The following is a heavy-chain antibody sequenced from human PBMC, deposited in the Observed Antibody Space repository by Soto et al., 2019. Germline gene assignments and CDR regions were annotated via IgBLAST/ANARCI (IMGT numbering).Heavy chain of an antibody. CDR1: GGSVSSGSYY. CDR2: IYYSGST. Sequence: PSETLSLTCTVSGGSVSSGSYYWSWIRQPPGKGLEWIGYIYYSGSTNYNPSLKSRVTISVDTSKNQFSLKLSSVTAADTAVYYCARVRRDFDYWGQGTLVTVSS. V-gene: IGHV4-61*01. J-gene: IGHJ4*02. CDR3: ARVRRDFDY.